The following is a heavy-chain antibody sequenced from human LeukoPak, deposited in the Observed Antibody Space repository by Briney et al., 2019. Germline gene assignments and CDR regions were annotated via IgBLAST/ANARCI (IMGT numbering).Heavy chain of an antibody. CDR2: IYPGDSDT. CDR1: GYSFTSYW. V-gene: IGHV5-51*01. D-gene: IGHD3-10*01. J-gene: IGHJ6*03. CDR3: ARAYGYYYYYMDV. Sequence: GASLKISCKGSGYSFTSYWIGWVRQMPGKGLEWMGIIYPGDSDTKYSPSFQGQVTISADKSISTAYLQWSSLKASDTAMYYCARAYGYYYYYMDVWGKGTTVTVS.